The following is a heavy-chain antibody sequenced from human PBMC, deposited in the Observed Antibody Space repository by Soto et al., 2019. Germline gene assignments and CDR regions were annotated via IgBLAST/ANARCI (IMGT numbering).Heavy chain of an antibody. CDR2: FSGSFSTT. CDR3: AKTITISGDSRGRGALIDS. V-gene: IGHV3-23*01. Sequence: EVQLLESGGGLVQPGGSLRLSCAASGFTLSSYAVSWVRQAPGKGLKWVSAFSGSFSTTYLADSVRGRFAISSDRSKNMLYLQMDSLRAEDTAVYYCAKTITISGDSRGRGALIDSWGQGTLVTVSS. D-gene: IGHD3-3*01. J-gene: IGHJ4*02. CDR1: GFTLSSYA.